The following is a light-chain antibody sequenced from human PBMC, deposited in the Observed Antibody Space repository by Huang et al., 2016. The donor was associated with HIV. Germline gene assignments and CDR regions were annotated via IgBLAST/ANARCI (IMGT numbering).Light chain of an antibody. J-gene: IGKJ1*01. CDR3: MQASHGAAT. CDR1: QSLVYGDGNIY. V-gene: IGKV2-30*01. Sequence: DVLLTQSPLSLPVTLGQLAFITCKSNQSLVYGDGNIYLNWFQQRPGHSPRRLIYKLSNRDSGVPDRCSAGGSGTDFTLWISEVEAEDVGDYYCMQASHGAATFGQGTRVDIK. CDR2: KLS.